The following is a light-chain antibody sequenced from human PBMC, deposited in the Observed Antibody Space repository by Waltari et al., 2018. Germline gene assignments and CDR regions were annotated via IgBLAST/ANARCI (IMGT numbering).Light chain of an antibody. V-gene: IGKV1-39*01. Sequence: DIQMTQSPSSLSASVGDRVTITCRASQSISSYLNWYQQKPGKAPKLLIYAASSLQSGVPSRFSGSESGTDFTLTISSLQPEDFATYYCQQSYSTPFMYTFGQGTKLEIK. CDR2: AAS. CDR3: QQSYSTPFMYT. J-gene: IGKJ2*01. CDR1: QSISSY.